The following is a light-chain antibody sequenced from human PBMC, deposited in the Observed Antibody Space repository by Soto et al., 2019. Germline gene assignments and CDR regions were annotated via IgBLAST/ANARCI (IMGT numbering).Light chain of an antibody. CDR2: SAS. Sequence: EIVMTQSPDTLSVSPGERATLSCRASQNVDTDLAWYQQRPGQAPRLLIFSASRRATGTPARFSGSGSGTEFTLTINSLQSEDFAGYYCQQSNTWRTFGQGTKVEV. CDR1: QNVDTD. J-gene: IGKJ1*01. CDR3: QQSNTWRT. V-gene: IGKV3-15*01.